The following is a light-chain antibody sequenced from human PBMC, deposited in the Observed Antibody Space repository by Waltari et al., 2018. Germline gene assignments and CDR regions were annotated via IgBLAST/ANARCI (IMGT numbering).Light chain of an antibody. J-gene: IGKJ4*01. CDR3: LQYNDWPPLT. CDR2: GAS. V-gene: IGKV3-15*01. CDR1: PSVSSN. Sequence: EIVLTQSPATLSVSPGERATLSCRASPSVSSNLAWYQQKPGQAPRLLINGASTRATGVPGRFSGSGSGTEFTLTISSLQSEDFAVYYCLQYNDWPPLTFGGGTKVEIK.